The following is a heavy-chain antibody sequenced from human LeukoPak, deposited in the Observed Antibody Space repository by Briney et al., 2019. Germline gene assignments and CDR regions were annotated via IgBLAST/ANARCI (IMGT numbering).Heavy chain of an antibody. CDR2: IYYSGST. D-gene: IGHD6-19*01. J-gene: IGHJ4*02. CDR3: ARELAVAVSYFDN. V-gene: IGHV4-39*02. Sequence: SETLSLTCTVSGGSISSSSYYWGWIRQPPGKGLEWIGSIYYSGSTYYNPSLKSRVTISVDTSKNQFSLKLSSVTAADTAVYYCARELAVAVSYFDNWGQGTLVTVSS. CDR1: GGSISSSSYY.